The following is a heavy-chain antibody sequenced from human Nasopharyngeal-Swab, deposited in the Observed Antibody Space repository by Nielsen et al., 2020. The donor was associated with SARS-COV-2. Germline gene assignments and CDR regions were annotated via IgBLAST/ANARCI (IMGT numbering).Heavy chain of an antibody. J-gene: IGHJ6*03. CDR3: ASLLTYYDFWSGYLNYYYMDV. V-gene: IGHV4-4*02. Sequence: WSGQCPGNGLVWIGEIYHSGSTNYNPSLKSRVTISVDNSKNQFSLSLSSVTAADTAVYYCASLLTYYDFWSGYLNYYYMDVWGKGTTVTVSS. CDR2: IYHSGST. D-gene: IGHD3-3*01.